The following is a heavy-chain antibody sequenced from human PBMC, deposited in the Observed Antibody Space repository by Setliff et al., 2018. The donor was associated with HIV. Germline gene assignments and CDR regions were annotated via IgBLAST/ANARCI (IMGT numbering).Heavy chain of an antibody. Sequence: PGGSLRLSCAASGFTFSDYYMSWIRQAPGKGLEWVSYISSSGSTIYYADSVKGRFTISRDNAKNSLYLQMNSLGVEDTAIYFCVRGKRYAYTSGGLDVWGQGTTVTVSS. CDR1: GFTFSDYY. D-gene: IGHD3-16*01. V-gene: IGHV3-11*04. CDR3: VRGKRYAYTSGGLDV. J-gene: IGHJ6*02. CDR2: ISSSGSTI.